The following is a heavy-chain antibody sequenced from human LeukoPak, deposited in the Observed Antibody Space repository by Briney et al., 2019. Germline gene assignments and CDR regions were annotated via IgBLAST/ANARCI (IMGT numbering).Heavy chain of an antibody. CDR1: GFTVSSNY. J-gene: IGHJ4*02. CDR2: IYSGGSS. V-gene: IGHV3-66*01. CDR3: ASRTEGYCSGGSCFDFDY. Sequence: GGSLRLSCAASGFTVSSNYMSWVRQAPGKGLEWVSVIYSGGSSYYADSVKGRLTISRDNSKNTLYLQMNSLRAEDTAVYYCASRTEGYCSGGSCFDFDYWGQGTLVTVSS. D-gene: IGHD2-15*01.